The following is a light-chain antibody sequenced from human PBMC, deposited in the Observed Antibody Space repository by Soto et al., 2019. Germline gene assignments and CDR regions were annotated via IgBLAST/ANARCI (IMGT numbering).Light chain of an antibody. CDR2: DVT. CDR1: SSDVGSYNY. CDR3: SSYTSRSLRV. V-gene: IGLV2-14*01. Sequence: QSVLTPTSSVSGSPGQSITISFPGTSSDVGSYNYVSWYQQHPGKAPKLMIYDVTNRPSGVSNRFSGSKSGNTASLTISGLQAEDEAVYYCSSYTSRSLRVFGTGTKVTVL. J-gene: IGLJ1*01.